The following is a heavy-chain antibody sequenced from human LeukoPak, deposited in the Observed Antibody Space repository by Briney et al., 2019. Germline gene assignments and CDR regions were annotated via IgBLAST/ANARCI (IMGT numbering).Heavy chain of an antibody. CDR1: GGSISSGGYY. D-gene: IGHD3-22*01. CDR3: ASNTGYHYYDSSGYSDY. CDR2: INHSGST. Sequence: SETLSLTCTVSGGSISSGGYYWSWIRQPPGKGLEWIGEINHSGSTNYNPSLKSRVIISVDTSKNQFSLKLSSVTAADTAVYFCASNTGYHYYDSSGYSDYWGQGTLVTVSS. J-gene: IGHJ4*02. V-gene: IGHV4-39*07.